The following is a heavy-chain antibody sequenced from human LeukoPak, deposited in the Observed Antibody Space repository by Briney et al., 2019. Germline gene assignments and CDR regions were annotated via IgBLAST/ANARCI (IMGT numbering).Heavy chain of an antibody. V-gene: IGHV1-46*01. CDR1: GYTFTSYY. D-gene: IGHD1-14*01. Sequence: GASVKVSCKASGYTFTSYYIHWVRQAPGQGLEWMGIINPSGGGTSSAQKFQGRVTVTRDTSTSTVYMELSSLRSEDTAVYYCARDSLRDRGPFDMWGQGTRVTVSS. CDR2: INPSGGGT. CDR3: ARDSLRDRGPFDM. J-gene: IGHJ3*02.